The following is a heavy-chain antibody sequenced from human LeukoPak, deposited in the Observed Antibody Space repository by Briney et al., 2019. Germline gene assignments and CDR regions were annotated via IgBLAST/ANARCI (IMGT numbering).Heavy chain of an antibody. CDR2: INPNSGGT. CDR3: ARDYDFWSGPGSLNWFDP. D-gene: IGHD3-3*01. J-gene: IGHJ5*02. Sequence: ASVKVSCKASGYILTGYYLHWVRQAPGQGLEWMGWINPNSGGTNYAQKFQGRVTLTRDTSINTAYMELSRLRSDDTAVYYCARDYDFWSGPGSLNWFDPWGQGTLVTVSS. CDR1: GYILTGYY. V-gene: IGHV1-2*02.